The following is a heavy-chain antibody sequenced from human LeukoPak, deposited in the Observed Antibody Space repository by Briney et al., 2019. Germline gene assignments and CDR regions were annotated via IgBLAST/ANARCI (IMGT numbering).Heavy chain of an antibody. CDR1: GFTFSSYS. CDR3: ARDRGQLEIDP. J-gene: IGHJ5*02. V-gene: IGHV3-21*01. D-gene: IGHD2-2*01. CDR2: ISSSSSYI. Sequence: PGGSLRLSCAASGFTFSSYSMNWVRQAPGKGLEWVSSISSSSSYIYYADSLKGRFTISRNNAKNSLYLQMNSLRAEDTAVYYCARDRGQLEIDPWGQGTLVTVSS.